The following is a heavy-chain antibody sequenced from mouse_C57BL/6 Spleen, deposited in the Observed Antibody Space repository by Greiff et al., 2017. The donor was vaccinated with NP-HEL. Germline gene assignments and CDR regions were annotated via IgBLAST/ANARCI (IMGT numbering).Heavy chain of an antibody. CDR2: IYPSDSET. J-gene: IGHJ1*03. V-gene: IGHV1-61*01. CDR1: GYTFTSYW. CDR3: ARSTMVTTRGYWYFDV. Sequence: VQLVESGAELVRPGSSVKLSCKASGYTFTSYWMDWVKQRPGQGLEWIGNIYPSDSETHYNQKFKDKATLTVDKSSSTAYMQLSSLTSEDSAVYYCARSTMVTTRGYWYFDVWGTGTTVTVSS. D-gene: IGHD2-2*01.